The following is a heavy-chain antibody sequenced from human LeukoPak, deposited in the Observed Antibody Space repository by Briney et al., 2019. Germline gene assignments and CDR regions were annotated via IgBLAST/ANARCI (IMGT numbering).Heavy chain of an antibody. CDR1: GGSISSSNW. CDR2: IYHSGST. Sequence: SETLSLTCAVSGGSISSSNWWSWVRQPPGKRLEWIGEIYHSGSTNYNPSLKSRVTISVDKSKNQFSLKLSSLTAADTAVYYCARDAAESSGWYGLLGYWGQGTLVTVSS. CDR3: ARDAAESSGWYGLLGY. J-gene: IGHJ4*02. D-gene: IGHD6-19*01. V-gene: IGHV4-4*02.